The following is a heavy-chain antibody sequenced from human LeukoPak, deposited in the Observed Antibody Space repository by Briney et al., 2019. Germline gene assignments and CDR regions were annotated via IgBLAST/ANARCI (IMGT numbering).Heavy chain of an antibody. CDR2: IYPGDSNT. Sequence: GLSLHISCQGSGYSFTNFCIGWVRQMPGQGLEWIGIIYPGDSNTRYSPSLQGQVTISADKSISTAYLQWGSLNAADTALYYCARAPYYDSSGYPDYWGQGTLVTVSS. CDR3: ARAPYYDSSGYPDY. D-gene: IGHD3-22*01. CDR1: GYSFTNFC. V-gene: IGHV5-51*01. J-gene: IGHJ4*02.